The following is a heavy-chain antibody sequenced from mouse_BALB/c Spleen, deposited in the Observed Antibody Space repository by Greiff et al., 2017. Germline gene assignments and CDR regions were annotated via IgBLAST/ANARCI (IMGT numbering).Heavy chain of an antibody. D-gene: IGHD1-1*01. CDR1: GYTFTNYW. CDR2: IYPGSGYT. Sequence: VQLQQSGAELVRPGTSVKISCKASGYTFTNYWLGWVKQRPGHGLEWIGDIYPGSGYTNYNEKFKGKATLTADTSSSTAYMQLSSLTSEDSAVYFCARDGSSYPFAYWGQGTLVTVSA. V-gene: IGHV1-63*02. J-gene: IGHJ3*01. CDR3: ARDGSSYPFAY.